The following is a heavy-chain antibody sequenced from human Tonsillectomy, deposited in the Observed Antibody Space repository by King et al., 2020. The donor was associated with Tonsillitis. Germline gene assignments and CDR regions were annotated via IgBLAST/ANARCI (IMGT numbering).Heavy chain of an antibody. CDR2: SNHSGST. CDR3: ARGEAAAGSYYYYYYMDV. D-gene: IGHD6-13*01. V-gene: IGHV4-34*01. J-gene: IGHJ6*03. CDR1: GGSFSGYY. Sequence: VQLQQWGAGLLKPSETLSLTCAVYGGSFSGYYWSWIRQPPGKGLEWIGESNHSGSTNDNPSLKSRLTISADTSKNQFSLKFSSVTAADTAVYYCARGEAAAGSYYYYYYMDVWGKGTTVTVSS.